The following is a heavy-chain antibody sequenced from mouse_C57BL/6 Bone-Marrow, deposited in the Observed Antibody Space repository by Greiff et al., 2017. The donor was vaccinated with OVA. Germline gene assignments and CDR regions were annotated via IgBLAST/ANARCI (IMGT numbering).Heavy chain of an antibody. CDR2: IYPGSGST. Sequence: VQLQQPGAELVKPGASVKMSCKASGYTFTSYWITWVKQRPGQGLEWIGDIYPGSGSTNYNEKFKSKATLTVDTSSSTAYMQLSSLTSEDSAVYYCARSGTYYTPFAYWGQGTLVTVSA. D-gene: IGHD2-12*01. V-gene: IGHV1-55*01. CDR3: ARSGTYYTPFAY. CDR1: GYTFTSYW. J-gene: IGHJ3*01.